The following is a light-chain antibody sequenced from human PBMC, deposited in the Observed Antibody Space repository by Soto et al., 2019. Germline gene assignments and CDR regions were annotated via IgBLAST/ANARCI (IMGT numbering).Light chain of an antibody. CDR1: RSDVGGYNY. Sequence: QSALSQPASVSWSPGQSITISCTGTRSDVGGYNYVSWYQQHPGKAPKVMIYDVSNRPSGVSNRLSGSMSGNTASLTISGLQAEDEADYYCSSYASSNTVVFGGGTKLTV. CDR3: SSYASSNTVV. V-gene: IGLV2-14*03. J-gene: IGLJ2*01. CDR2: DVS.